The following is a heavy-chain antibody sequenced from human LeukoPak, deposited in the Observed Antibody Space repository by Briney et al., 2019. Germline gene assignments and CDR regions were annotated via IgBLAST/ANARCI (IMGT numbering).Heavy chain of an antibody. Sequence: ASVKVSCKASGYTFTGYYIHWVRQAPGQGLEWMGWINPNSGGTKYAQKFQGRVTVTRDTSISTAYMELSSLRSEDTAVYYCARRGETLAGHLYYYYYYYMDVWGKGTTVTISS. J-gene: IGHJ6*03. CDR1: GYTFTGYY. CDR3: ARRGETLAGHLYYYYYYYMDV. CDR2: INPNSGGT. V-gene: IGHV1-2*02. D-gene: IGHD2-15*01.